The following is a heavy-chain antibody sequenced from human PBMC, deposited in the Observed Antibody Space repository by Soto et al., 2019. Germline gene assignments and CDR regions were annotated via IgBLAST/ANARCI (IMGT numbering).Heavy chain of an antibody. CDR2: ISAYNGNT. CDR1: GYTFTSYG. J-gene: IGHJ6*02. V-gene: IGHV1-18*01. Sequence: ASVKVSCKASGYTFTSYGISWVRQAPGQGLEWMGWISAYNGNTNYAQKLQGRVTMTTDTSTSTAYMELRSLRSDDTAVYYCARDMGSSGYSYYYYYGMDVWGQGTTVTVSS. CDR3: ARDMGSSGYSYYYYYGMDV. D-gene: IGHD3-22*01.